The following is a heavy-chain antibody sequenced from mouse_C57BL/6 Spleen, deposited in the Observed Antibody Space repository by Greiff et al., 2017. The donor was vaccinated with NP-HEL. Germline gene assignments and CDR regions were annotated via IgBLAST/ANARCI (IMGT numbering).Heavy chain of an antibody. CDR1: GFTFSSYA. CDR2: ISDGGSYT. CDR3: AREGLMAWFAY. J-gene: IGHJ3*01. D-gene: IGHD2-2*01. V-gene: IGHV5-4*01. Sequence: EVQLQESGGGLVKPGGSLKLSCAASGFTFSSYAMSWVRQTPEKRLEWVATISDGGSYTYYPDNVKGRFTISRDNAKNNLYLQMSHLKSEDTAMYYCAREGLMAWFAYWGQETLVTVSA.